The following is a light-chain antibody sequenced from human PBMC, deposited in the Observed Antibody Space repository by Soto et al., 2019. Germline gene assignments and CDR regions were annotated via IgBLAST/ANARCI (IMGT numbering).Light chain of an antibody. CDR3: QQYNNWPPT. CDR2: GAS. V-gene: IGKV3-20*01. J-gene: IGKJ1*01. Sequence: EIVLTQSPGTLALSPGEGATLSCRASQSVSKYLAWYQQKPGQAPRLLIYGASSRATGIPDSFSGSGSGTDFTLTISRLEPEDFAVYYCQQYNNWPPTFGQGTKVDIK. CDR1: QSVSKY.